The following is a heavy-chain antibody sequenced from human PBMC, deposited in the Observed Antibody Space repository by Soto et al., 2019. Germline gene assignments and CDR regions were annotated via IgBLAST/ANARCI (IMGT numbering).Heavy chain of an antibody. D-gene: IGHD3-16*01. CDR1: GASMTNYH. CDR2: VSGTGSP. Sequence: QVQLQESGPGVVKPSETLSLTCTVSGASMTNYHWNWVRQSAGGGLEYIGPVSGTGSPDYNPSLTSRVTVSLDCSETQFSLKLTSVTAADTAVYYCARAYWHHTWGSIPAAFDPWGQGTLVIVSS. J-gene: IGHJ5*02. CDR3: ARAYWHHTWGSIPAAFDP. V-gene: IGHV4-4*07.